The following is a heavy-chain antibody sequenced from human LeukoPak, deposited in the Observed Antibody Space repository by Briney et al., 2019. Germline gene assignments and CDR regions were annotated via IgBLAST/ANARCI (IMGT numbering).Heavy chain of an antibody. Sequence: ASLKVSCKASGYTFTGYYIHWVRQAPGQGLEWMGRINPNSGGTSYAQNFQGRVTMTRDTSISTAYMELRRLRSDDTAVYYCARDDAFDIWGQGTMVTVSS. CDR1: GYTFTGYY. CDR2: INPNSGGT. J-gene: IGHJ3*02. V-gene: IGHV1-2*06. CDR3: ARDDAFDI.